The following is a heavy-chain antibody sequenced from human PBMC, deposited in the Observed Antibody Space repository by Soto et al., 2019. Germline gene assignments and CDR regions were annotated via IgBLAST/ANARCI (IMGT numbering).Heavy chain of an antibody. CDR1: GFSVSANY. CDR3: ARASSRWGSDAAH. V-gene: IGHV3-53*01. CDR2: IYSGGST. Sequence: EVHLVESGGGLIQPGGSLRLSCAASGFSVSANYMSSVRQAPGKGLEWVSAIYSGGSTVYADSVKGRFTISRDNSKNTLYLQMNSLRAEDTAVYSCARASSRWGSDAAHWGQGTLVTVSP. D-gene: IGHD3-16*01. J-gene: IGHJ4*02.